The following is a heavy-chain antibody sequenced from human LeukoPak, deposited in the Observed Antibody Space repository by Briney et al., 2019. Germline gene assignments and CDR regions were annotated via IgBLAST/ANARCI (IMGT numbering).Heavy chain of an antibody. V-gene: IGHV1-2*02. CDR3: ARDNYYDSSGSDH. J-gene: IGHJ4*02. CDR2: INPNSGGT. Sequence: ASVKVSCKASGYTFTGYYMHWVRQAPGQGLEWMGWINPNSGGTNYAQKFQGRVTMTRDTSISTAYMELSGLRSDDTAVYYCARDNYYDSSGSDHWGQGTLVTVSS. CDR1: GYTFTGYY. D-gene: IGHD3-22*01.